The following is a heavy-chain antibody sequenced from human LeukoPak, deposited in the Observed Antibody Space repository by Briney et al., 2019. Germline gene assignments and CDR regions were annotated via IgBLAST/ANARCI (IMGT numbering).Heavy chain of an antibody. Sequence: SVKVSCKASGGTFSSYAISWVRQAPGQGLEWMGGIIPISGTANYAQKFQGRVTITTDESTSTAYMELSSLRSEDTAVYYCATPDRGYSYGYGSDYWGQGTLVTVSS. J-gene: IGHJ4*02. CDR1: GGTFSSYA. D-gene: IGHD5-18*01. V-gene: IGHV1-69*05. CDR3: ATPDRGYSYGYGSDY. CDR2: IIPISGTA.